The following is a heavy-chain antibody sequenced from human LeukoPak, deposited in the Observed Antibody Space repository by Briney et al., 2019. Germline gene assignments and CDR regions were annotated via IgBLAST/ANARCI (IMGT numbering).Heavy chain of an antibody. V-gene: IGHV1-69*05. Sequence: SVKVSCKASGGTFSSYAISWVRQAPGQGLEWMGGIIPICGTANYAQKFQGRVTITTDESTSTAYMELSSLRSEDTAVYYCASQSQQQLVTFDIWGQGTMVTVSS. CDR2: IIPICGTA. CDR1: GGTFSSYA. CDR3: ASQSQQQLVTFDI. J-gene: IGHJ3*02. D-gene: IGHD6-13*01.